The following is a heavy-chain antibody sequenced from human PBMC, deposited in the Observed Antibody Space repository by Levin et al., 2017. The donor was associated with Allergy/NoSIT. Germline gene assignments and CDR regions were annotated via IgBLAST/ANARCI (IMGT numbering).Heavy chain of an antibody. J-gene: IGHJ4*02. CDR2: ISGSGGST. CDR3: AKTFSIGTAGDDY. CDR1: GFTFRNYV. D-gene: IGHD6-13*01. V-gene: IGHV3-23*01. Sequence: GGSLRLSCAASGFTFRNYVMSWVRQVPGKGLEWVSTISGSGGSTYYANSVEGRFTISRDNSKNTMYLQMNSLRAEDTAVYYCAKTFSIGTAGDDYWGQGTLVTVSS.